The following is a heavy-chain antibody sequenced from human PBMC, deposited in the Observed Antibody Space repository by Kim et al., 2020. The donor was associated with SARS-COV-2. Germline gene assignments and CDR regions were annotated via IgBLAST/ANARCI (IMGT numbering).Heavy chain of an antibody. CDR3: ARHYSSGAKKNWFDP. V-gene: IGHV5-10-1*01. Sequence: PSFQGHLTISADKSISTAYLQWSSLKASDTAMYYCARHYSSGAKKNWFDPWGQGTLVTVSS. J-gene: IGHJ5*02. D-gene: IGHD6-19*01.